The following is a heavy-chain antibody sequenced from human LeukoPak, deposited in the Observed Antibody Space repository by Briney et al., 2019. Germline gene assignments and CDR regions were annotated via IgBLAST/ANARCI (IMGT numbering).Heavy chain of an antibody. V-gene: IGHV4-34*01. CDR2: INHSGST. J-gene: IGHJ2*01. D-gene: IGHD2-15*01. CDR1: GGSFSGYY. Sequence: SETLSLXCAVYGGSFSGYYWSWIRQPPGKGLEWIGEINHSGSTNYNPSLKSRVTISVEMSKNQFSLKLSSVTAADTAVYYCARDLVVVVAATWYFDLWGRGTLVTVSS. CDR3: ARDLVVVVAATWYFDL.